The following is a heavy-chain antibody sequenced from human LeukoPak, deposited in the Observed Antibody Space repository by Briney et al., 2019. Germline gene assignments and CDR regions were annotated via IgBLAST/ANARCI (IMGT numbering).Heavy chain of an antibody. J-gene: IGHJ4*02. Sequence: PGGSLRLSCAASGFTFSSYAMSWVRQAPGKGLEWVSAISGSGGSTYYADSVKGRFTISRDNSKNTLYLQMNSLRAEDTAVYYCANGLGSRGQHGVGSIPVFDYWGQGTLVTVSS. V-gene: IGHV3-23*01. CDR3: ANGLGSRGQHGVGSIPVFDY. CDR2: ISGSGGST. D-gene: IGHD2-2*01. CDR1: GFTFSSYA.